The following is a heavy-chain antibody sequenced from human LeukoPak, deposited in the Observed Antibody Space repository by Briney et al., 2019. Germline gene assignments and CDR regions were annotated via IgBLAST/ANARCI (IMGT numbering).Heavy chain of an antibody. CDR2: IKQDGSEK. Sequence: PGGSLRLSCAASGFTFSSYWMSWVRQAPGKGLEWVANIKQDGSEKYYVDSVKGRFTISRDNAKNSLYLQMNSLRAEDTAVYYCAKFPDEYSSSSLDYWGQGTLVTVSS. CDR3: AKFPDEYSSSSLDY. CDR1: GFTFSSYW. V-gene: IGHV3-7*01. D-gene: IGHD6-6*01. J-gene: IGHJ4*02.